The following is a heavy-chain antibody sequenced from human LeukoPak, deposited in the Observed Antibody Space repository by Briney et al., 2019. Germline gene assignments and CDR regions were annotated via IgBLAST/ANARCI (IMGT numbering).Heavy chain of an antibody. CDR3: AIGDRRGWYGGPYYFDY. CDR2: ISSSGSTI. V-gene: IGHV3-48*03. Sequence: GGSLRLSCAASGFTFSSYEMNWVRQAPGKGLEWVSYISSSGSTIYYADSVKGRFTISRDNAKNSLYLQMNSLRAEDTAVYYCAIGDRRGWYGGPYYFDYWGQGTLVPVSS. CDR1: GFTFSSYE. J-gene: IGHJ4*02. D-gene: IGHD6-19*01.